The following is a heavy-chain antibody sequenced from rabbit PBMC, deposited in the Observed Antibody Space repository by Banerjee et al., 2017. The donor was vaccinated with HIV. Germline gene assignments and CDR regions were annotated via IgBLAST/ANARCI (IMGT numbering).Heavy chain of an antibody. CDR3: ARDSSGSYYTGFGL. J-gene: IGHJ6*01. CDR2: IYTGSGIT. CDR1: GFDFSSSYY. V-gene: IGHV1S40*01. Sequence: QSLEESGGDLVKPGASLTLTCTASGFDFSSSYYMCWVRQAPGKGLEWIACIYTGSGITYYASWAKGRFTISKASSTTVTLQMTSLTAADTATYFCARDSSGSYYTGFGLWGPGTLVTVS. D-gene: IGHD1-1*01.